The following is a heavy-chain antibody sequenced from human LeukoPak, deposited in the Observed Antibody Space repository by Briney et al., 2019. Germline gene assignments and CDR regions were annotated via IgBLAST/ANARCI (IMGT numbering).Heavy chain of an antibody. D-gene: IGHD3-22*01. CDR1: GFTFTTYR. V-gene: IGHV3-21*01. CDR3: ARREGFYGSDGYFEGDGFDI. CDR2: ISSSSSYT. J-gene: IGHJ3*02. Sequence: NSGGSLRLSCAASGFTFTTYRMEWVRQAPGKGLEWVSSISSSSSYTYYADSVKGRFTISRDNAKNSLYLQMNSLRAEDTAVYYCARREGFYGSDGYFEGDGFDIWGQGTMVTVSS.